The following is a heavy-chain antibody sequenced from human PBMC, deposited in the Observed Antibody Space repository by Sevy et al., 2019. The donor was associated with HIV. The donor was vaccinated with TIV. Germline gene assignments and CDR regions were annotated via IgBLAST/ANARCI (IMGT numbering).Heavy chain of an antibody. CDR1: GFTFSSYE. CDR2: INYIDRYI. CDR3: ARLQSCRGSCYTFDS. Sequence: GGYLRLSCAASGFTFSSYEMSWVRQAPGKGLEWVSSINYIDRYIKYADSVRGRFTISRDNPKNSVSLRMNSLRDDDTAMYYCARLQSCRGSCYTFDSWGHGTLVTVSS. V-gene: IGHV3-21*06. J-gene: IGHJ4*03. D-gene: IGHD2-15*01.